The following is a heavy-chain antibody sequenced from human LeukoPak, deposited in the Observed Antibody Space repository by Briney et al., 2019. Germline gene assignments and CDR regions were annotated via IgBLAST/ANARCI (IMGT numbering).Heavy chain of an antibody. CDR2: IQDDGSRT. CDR3: ARDPNYYDSSGYYAFDI. Sequence: PGGSLRLSCGASGFTFSSYGMHWVRQAPGKGLEWVAFIQDDGSRTYYADSVKGRFTISRDNSKNTLSVQMNSLRAEDTAVYYCARDPNYYDSSGYYAFDIWGQGTMVTVSS. J-gene: IGHJ3*02. V-gene: IGHV3-30*02. CDR1: GFTFSSYG. D-gene: IGHD3-22*01.